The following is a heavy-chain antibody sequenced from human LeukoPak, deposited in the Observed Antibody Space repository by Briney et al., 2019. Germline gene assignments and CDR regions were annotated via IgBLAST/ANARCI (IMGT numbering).Heavy chain of an antibody. CDR2: ISSSGSTI. CDR3: ARAKYCSGGSCYGYFQH. Sequence: PGGSLRLSCAASGFTFSSYEMNWVRQAPGKGLEWVSYISSSGSTIYYAYSVKGRFTISRDNAKNSLYLQMNSLRAEDTAVYYCARAKYCSGGSCYGYFQHWGQGTLVTVSS. D-gene: IGHD2-15*01. V-gene: IGHV3-48*03. J-gene: IGHJ1*01. CDR1: GFTFSSYE.